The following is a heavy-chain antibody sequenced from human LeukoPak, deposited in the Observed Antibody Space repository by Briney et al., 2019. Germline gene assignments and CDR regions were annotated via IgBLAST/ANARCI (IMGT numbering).Heavy chain of an antibody. CDR2: IWSDGSEK. V-gene: IGHV3-33*03. J-gene: IGHJ4*02. CDR3: VSGSDTSGYYFY. D-gene: IGHD3-22*01. CDR1: GFTFSSYG. Sequence: GRSLRLSCAASGFTFSSYGMNWVRQAPGKGLEWVAVIWSDGSEKRYADSVKGRFTISRDNSKSTLYLQMNSLRAEDTAVYYCVSGSDTSGYYFYWGQGTLVTVSS.